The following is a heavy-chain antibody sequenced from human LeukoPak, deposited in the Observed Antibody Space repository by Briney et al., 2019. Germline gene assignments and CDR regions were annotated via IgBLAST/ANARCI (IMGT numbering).Heavy chain of an antibody. D-gene: IGHD3-22*01. CDR3: AKPMIVVVPPDY. V-gene: IGHV3-23*01. Sequence: GGSLRLSCAASGFTFSSYAMSWIRQAPGKGLEWVSAISGSGGSTYYADSVKGRFTISRDNSKNTLYLQMNSLRAEDTAVYYSAKPMIVVVPPDYWGDGTLVTVSS. CDR1: GFTFSSYA. CDR2: ISGSGGST. J-gene: IGHJ4*01.